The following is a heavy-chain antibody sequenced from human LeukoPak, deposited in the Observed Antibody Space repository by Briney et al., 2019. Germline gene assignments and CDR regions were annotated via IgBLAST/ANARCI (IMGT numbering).Heavy chain of an antibody. Sequence: SEALSLTCTVSGGSLSSDYWSWIRQPPGKGLEWIGYIYYSGSTNYNPSLKSRVTISVDTSKNQFSLKLSSVTAADTAVYYCARDLYYYDSSGHPHAFDIWGQGTMVTVSS. J-gene: IGHJ3*02. CDR1: GGSLSSDY. CDR2: IYYSGST. CDR3: ARDLYYYDSSGHPHAFDI. V-gene: IGHV4-59*01. D-gene: IGHD3-22*01.